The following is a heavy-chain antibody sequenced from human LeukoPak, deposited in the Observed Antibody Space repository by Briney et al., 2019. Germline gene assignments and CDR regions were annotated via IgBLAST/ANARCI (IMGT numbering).Heavy chain of an antibody. CDR3: ATLIGAARTYYLDV. V-gene: IGHV1-69*05. D-gene: IGHD1-26*01. J-gene: IGHJ6*03. Sequence: GASVKVSCKASGGTFSSYAISWVRQAPGQGLEWMGGIIPIFGTANYAQKFQGRVTITTDESTSTAYMELSSLRSEDTAVYYRATLIGAARTYYLDVWGKGTPVRVSS. CDR1: GGTFSSYA. CDR2: IIPIFGTA.